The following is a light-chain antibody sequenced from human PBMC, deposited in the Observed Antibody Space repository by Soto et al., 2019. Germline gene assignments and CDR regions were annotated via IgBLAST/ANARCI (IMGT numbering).Light chain of an antibody. V-gene: IGKV1-9*01. CDR3: QQSLSHPFT. CDR1: QGIHSY. J-gene: IGKJ3*01. Sequence: DLQLTQSPSFLSASVGDRVTITCRASQGIHSYLVWYQQYLGTAPKLLIYAASTLQSGVPSRFSGSRSGTEFTLTISSLPPEDFATYYCQQSLSHPFTFGPGTTVDI. CDR2: AAS.